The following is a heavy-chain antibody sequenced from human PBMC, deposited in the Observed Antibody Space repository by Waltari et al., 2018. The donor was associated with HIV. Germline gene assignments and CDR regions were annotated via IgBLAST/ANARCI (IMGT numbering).Heavy chain of an antibody. Sequence: QVQLQQWGAGLLKPPETLSLTCAVYGGSFSGYYWSWIRQPPGKGLEWIGEINHSGSTNYNPSLKSRVTISVDTSKNQFSLKLSSVTAADTAVYYCARGRVTYYYDSSGSNTSQHFDYWGQGTLVTVSS. CDR3: ARGRVTYYYDSSGSNTSQHFDY. J-gene: IGHJ4*02. D-gene: IGHD3-22*01. CDR1: GGSFSGYY. CDR2: INHSGST. V-gene: IGHV4-34*01.